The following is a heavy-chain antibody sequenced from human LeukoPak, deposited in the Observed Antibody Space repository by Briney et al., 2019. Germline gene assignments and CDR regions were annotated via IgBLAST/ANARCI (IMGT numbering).Heavy chain of an antibody. V-gene: IGHV3-23*01. CDR2: ISGSGGST. J-gene: IGHJ4*02. Sequence: GGSLRLSCAASGFTFSSYAMSWVRQAPGKGQEWVSSISGSGGSTYYADSVKGRFTISRDNSKNTLYLQMNSLRAEDTAVYYCAKSPTYYYDTSGYRYFDYWGQGTLVTVSS. CDR3: AKSPTYYYDTSGYRYFDY. CDR1: GFTFSSYA. D-gene: IGHD3-22*01.